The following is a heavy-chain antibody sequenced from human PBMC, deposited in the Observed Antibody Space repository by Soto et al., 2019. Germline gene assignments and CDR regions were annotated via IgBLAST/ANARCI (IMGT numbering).Heavy chain of an antibody. CDR3: AKEGAATDDDAFDI. CDR2: ISWNSGSI. V-gene: IGHV3-9*01. J-gene: IGHJ3*02. CDR1: GFTFDDYA. D-gene: IGHD1-26*01. Sequence: GGSLRLSCAASGFTFDDYAMHWVRQAPGKGLEWVSGISWNSGSIGYADSVKGRFTISRDNAKNPLYLQMNSLRAEDTALYYCAKEGAATDDDAFDIWGQGTMVTVSS.